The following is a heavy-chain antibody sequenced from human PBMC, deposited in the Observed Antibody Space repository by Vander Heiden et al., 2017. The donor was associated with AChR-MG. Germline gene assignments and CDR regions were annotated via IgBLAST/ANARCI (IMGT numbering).Heavy chain of an antibody. V-gene: IGHV3-15*01. Sequence: EVQLVESGGGLVKPGGSLRLSCAASGFPSRNAWVSWVRQAPGKGLEWVGRIKSKTDGGTTDYAAPVKGRFTISRDDSKNTLYLQMNSLKTEDTAVYYCTSVRGKRSHFDYWGQGTLVTVSS. J-gene: IGHJ4*02. CDR2: IKSKTDGGTT. CDR3: TSVRGKRSHFDY. D-gene: IGHD3-10*01. CDR1: GFPSRNAW.